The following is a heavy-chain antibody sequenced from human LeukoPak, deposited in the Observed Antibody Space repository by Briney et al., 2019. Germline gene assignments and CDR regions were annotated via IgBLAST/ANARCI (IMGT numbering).Heavy chain of an antibody. J-gene: IGHJ3*02. Sequence: SETLSLTCTVSGGSISSYYWSWIRQPPGKGLEWIGYIYYSGSTTYNPSLKNRVTISVDTSKNQSSLKLSSVTAADTAVYYCARGGPSYDILTGYYMLSYAFDIWGQGTMVTVSS. CDR1: GGSISSYY. CDR2: IYYSGST. CDR3: ARGGPSYDILTGYYMLSYAFDI. V-gene: IGHV4-59*01. D-gene: IGHD3-9*01.